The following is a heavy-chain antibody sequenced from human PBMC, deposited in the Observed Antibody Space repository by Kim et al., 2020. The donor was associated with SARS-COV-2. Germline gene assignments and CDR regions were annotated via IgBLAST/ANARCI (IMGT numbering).Heavy chain of an antibody. CDR1: GGSISSYY. CDR2: IYYSGST. J-gene: IGHJ4*02. V-gene: IGHV4-59*01. Sequence: SETLSLTCTVSGGSISSYYWSWIRQPPGKGLEWIGYIYYSGSTNYNPSLKSRVTISVDTSKNQFSLKLSSVTAADTAVYYCARGIVATIHRGGFDYWGQGTLVTVSS. D-gene: IGHD5-12*01. CDR3: ARGIVATIHRGGFDY.